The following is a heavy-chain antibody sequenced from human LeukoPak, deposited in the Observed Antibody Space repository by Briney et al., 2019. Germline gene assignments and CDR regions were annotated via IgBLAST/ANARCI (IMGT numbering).Heavy chain of an antibody. CDR2: MFYSGIT. J-gene: IGHJ4*02. CDR1: GGSISSYY. V-gene: IGHV4-59*01. D-gene: IGHD3-10*01. CDR3: AREYYYGSGSYYNHLDY. Sequence: PSETLSLTCTVSGGSISSYYWSWIRQPPGKGLEWIGYMFYSGITNYNPSLKSRVTISVDTSKNQFSLKLSSVTAADTAVYYCAREYYYGSGSYYNHLDYWGQGTLVIVSS.